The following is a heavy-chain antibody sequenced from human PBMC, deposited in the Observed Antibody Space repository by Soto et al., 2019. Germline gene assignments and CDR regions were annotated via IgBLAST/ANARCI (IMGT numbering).Heavy chain of an antibody. CDR2: IYHSGST. D-gene: IGHD3-10*01. CDR3: ARVGGYGMDV. V-gene: IGHV4-38-2*01. J-gene: IGHJ6*02. CDR1: GYSISSGYY. Sequence: PSETLSLTCAVSGYSISSGYYWGWIQQPPGKGLEWIGSIYHSGSTYNNPSLKSRVTISVDTSKNQFSLKLSSVTAADTAVYYCARVGGYGMDVWGQGTTVTVSS.